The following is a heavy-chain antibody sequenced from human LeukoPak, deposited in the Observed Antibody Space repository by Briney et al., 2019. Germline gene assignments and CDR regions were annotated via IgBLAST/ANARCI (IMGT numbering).Heavy chain of an antibody. CDR2: IYYSGST. D-gene: IGHD3-10*01. J-gene: IGHJ4*02. CDR1: GGSISSYY. V-gene: IGHV4-59*01. Sequence: PSETLSLTCTVSGGSISSYYWSWIRQPPGKGLEWIGYIYYSGSTNYNPSLKSRYTISVETSKNQFSLKLSSVTAADTAVYYCARVHGSGSQLGAYYFDYWGQGTLVTVSS. CDR3: ARVHGSGSQLGAYYFDY.